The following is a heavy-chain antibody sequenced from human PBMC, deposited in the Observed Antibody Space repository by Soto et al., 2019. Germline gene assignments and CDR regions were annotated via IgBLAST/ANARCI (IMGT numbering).Heavy chain of an antibody. CDR2: IAGVDI. CDR1: GLTMSTYA. D-gene: IGHD3-10*01. Sequence: RXSCSGHGLTMSTYAMSWVRQAPGKCLEWVSTIAGVDIFYADSVQGRFTISIDNSKNLLFLQMNSLTADDTATYYCAKDYFKGNGIYDGFDVWGQGTTVTVSS. J-gene: IGHJ3*01. V-gene: IGHV3-23*01. CDR3: AKDYFKGNGIYDGFDV.